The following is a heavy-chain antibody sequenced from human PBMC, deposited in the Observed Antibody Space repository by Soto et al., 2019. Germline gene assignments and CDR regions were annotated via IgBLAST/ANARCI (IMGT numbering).Heavy chain of an antibody. CDR1: GGFVSSGSYY. Sequence: QVQLQQWGAGLLKPSETLSLTCAVYGGFVSSGSYYWSWIRQPPGKGLEWIGEMSHSGGTHFNPSLKSRVTISVNTSKNQFTLKMSYVTAADTALYDCARVERVTATTVVDAFDIWGPGTMVTVSS. D-gene: IGHD2-21*02. CDR3: ARVERVTATTVVDAFDI. CDR2: MSHSGGT. V-gene: IGHV4-34*01. J-gene: IGHJ3*02.